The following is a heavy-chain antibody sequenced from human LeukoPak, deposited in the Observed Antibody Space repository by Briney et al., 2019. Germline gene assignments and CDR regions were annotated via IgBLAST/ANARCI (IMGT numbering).Heavy chain of an antibody. CDR1: GYTLTTYD. D-gene: IGHD2-15*01. Sequence: ASVKVSCKASGYTLTTYDITWVRQAAGQGLEWMGRMGPSSGDTGFPQKFQGRVTLTRNTSINTAYMELSSLTPEDTAVYYCARARTMRGPETPPYYFDFWGQGTLVTVSS. V-gene: IGHV1-8*03. CDR2: MGPSSGDT. J-gene: IGHJ4*02. CDR3: ARARTMRGPETPPYYFDF.